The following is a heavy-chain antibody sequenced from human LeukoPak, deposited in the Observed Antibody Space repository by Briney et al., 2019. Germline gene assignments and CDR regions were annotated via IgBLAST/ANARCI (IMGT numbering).Heavy chain of an antibody. D-gene: IGHD3-9*01. CDR2: ISSSSSYI. CDR3: ARPDAEDLYYDILTGPYYYYYGMDV. J-gene: IGHJ6*02. Sequence: GGSLRLSCAASGFTFSSYSMNWVRQAPGKGLEWVSSISSSSSYIYYADSVKGRFTISRDNVKNSLYLQMNSLRAEDTAVYYCARPDAEDLYYDILTGPYYYYYGMDVWGQGTTVTVSS. V-gene: IGHV3-21*01. CDR1: GFTFSSYS.